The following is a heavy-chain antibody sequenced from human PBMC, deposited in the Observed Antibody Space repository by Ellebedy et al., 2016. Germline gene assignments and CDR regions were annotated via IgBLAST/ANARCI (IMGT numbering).Heavy chain of an antibody. CDR3: AARPPFGSGDAFDI. V-gene: IGHV1-58*02. J-gene: IGHJ3*02. CDR1: GFTFTSSA. CDR2: IVVGSGNT. D-gene: IGHD3-16*01. Sequence: SVKVSCXASGFTFTSSAMQWVRQARGQRLEWIGWIVVGSGNTNYAQKFQERVTITRDMSTSTAYMELSSLRSEDTAVYYCAARPPFGSGDAFDIWGQGTMVTVSS.